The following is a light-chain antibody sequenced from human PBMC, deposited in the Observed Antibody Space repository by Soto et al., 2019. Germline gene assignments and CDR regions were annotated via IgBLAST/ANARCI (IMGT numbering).Light chain of an antibody. CDR3: NSYTSSTPLV. Sequence: QSVLTQPASVSGSPGQSITISCSGTSSDVGAYNCVSWYQQHPGKAPKLMIYEVSNRPSGVSNRFSGSKSGNTASLTISGLQAEDEADYYCNSYTSSTPLVFGGGTKLTVL. CDR1: SSDVGAYNC. J-gene: IGLJ2*01. CDR2: EVS. V-gene: IGLV2-14*01.